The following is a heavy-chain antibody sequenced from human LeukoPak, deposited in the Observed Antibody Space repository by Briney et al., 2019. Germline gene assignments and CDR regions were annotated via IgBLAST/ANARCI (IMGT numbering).Heavy chain of an antibody. CDR3: AKDHANTPVVTN. V-gene: IGHV3-23*01. J-gene: IGHJ4*02. CDR1: GFTFSSYG. D-gene: IGHD2-15*01. CDR2: ISGSGGST. Sequence: GGSLRLSCAASGFTFSSYGMIWVRQAPGKGLEWVSGISGSGGSTYLADSVKGRFTISRDNSKNTLYLEMNSLRADDTAVYYCAKDHANTPVVTNWGQGILVSVSS.